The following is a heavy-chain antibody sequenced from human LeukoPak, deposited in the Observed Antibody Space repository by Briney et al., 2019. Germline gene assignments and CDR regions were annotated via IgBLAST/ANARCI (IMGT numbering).Heavy chain of an antibody. D-gene: IGHD3-22*01. CDR1: GGSISSTNW. CDR2: INHSGST. J-gene: IGHJ4*02. Sequence: SGTLSLTCAVSGGSISSTNWWSWVRQPPGKGLEWIGEINHSGSTNYNPSLKSRVTISVDTSKNQFPLKLSSVTAADTAVYYCATSDSSGYYSGPPLYWGQGTLVTVSS. V-gene: IGHV4-4*02. CDR3: ATSDSSGYYSGPPLY.